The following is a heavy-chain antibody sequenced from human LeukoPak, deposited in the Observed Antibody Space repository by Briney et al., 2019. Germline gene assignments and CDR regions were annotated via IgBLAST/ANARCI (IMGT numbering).Heavy chain of an antibody. J-gene: IGHJ4*02. CDR1: GGSIRSGSYY. Sequence: PSETLSLTCTVPGGSIRSGSYYWDWIRQPPGKGLEWIGYIYYSGSTNYNPSLKSRVTISVDTSKNQFSLKLSSVTAADTAVYYCARDSGSYCIDYWGQGTLVTVSS. D-gene: IGHD1-26*01. CDR2: IYYSGST. V-gene: IGHV4-61*01. CDR3: ARDSGSYCIDY.